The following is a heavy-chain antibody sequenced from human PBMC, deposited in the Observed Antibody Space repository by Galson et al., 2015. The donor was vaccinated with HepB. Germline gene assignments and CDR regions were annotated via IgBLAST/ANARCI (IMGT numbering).Heavy chain of an antibody. CDR3: ARLGGGTDPQFDY. V-gene: IGHV4-39*01. CDR2: IYYSGST. J-gene: IGHJ4*02. D-gene: IGHD2-15*01. Sequence: LSLTCTVSGGSISSSSYYWGWIRQPPGKGLEWIGSIYYSGSTYYNPSLKSRVTISVDTSKNQFSLKLSSVTAADTAVYYCARLGGGTDPQFDYWGQGTLVTVSS. CDR1: GGSISSSSYY.